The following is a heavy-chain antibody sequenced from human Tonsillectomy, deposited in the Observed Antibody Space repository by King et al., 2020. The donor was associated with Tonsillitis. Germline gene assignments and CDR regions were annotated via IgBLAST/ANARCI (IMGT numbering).Heavy chain of an antibody. D-gene: IGHD4-11*01. J-gene: IGHJ4*02. CDR2: ISYDGSNQ. V-gene: IGHV3-30*03. Sequence: VQLVESGGGVVQPGRSLRLSCAASGFTFGTYGMHWVSQAPGKGLEWVAIISYDGSNQTYPDSVKGRFTVSRDHSEHTLHLQMNNVRVEDTAVYYCTRDPRPYSSAWLTWDYWGQGTLVTVSS. CDR3: TRDPRPYSSAWLTWDY. CDR1: GFTFGTYG.